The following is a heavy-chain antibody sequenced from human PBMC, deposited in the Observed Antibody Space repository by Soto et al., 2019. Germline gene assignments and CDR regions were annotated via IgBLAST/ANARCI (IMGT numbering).Heavy chain of an antibody. J-gene: IGHJ4*02. D-gene: IGHD6-13*01. Sequence: SLRLSCAASGFMFRSYAMHWVRQAPGKGLEWVAGIWYDGSTKYYGDSVKGRYSISRDNSKNMLDLQMNSLRAEDTAVYYCARVASSSSWHIPHFDQWGQGTLVTVSS. CDR2: IWYDGSTK. V-gene: IGHV3-33*01. CDR3: ARVASSSSWHIPHFDQ. CDR1: GFMFRSYA.